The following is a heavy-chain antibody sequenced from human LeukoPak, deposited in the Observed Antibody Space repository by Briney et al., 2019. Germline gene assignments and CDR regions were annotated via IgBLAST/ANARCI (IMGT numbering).Heavy chain of an antibody. CDR2: VYYSGST. CDR3: ARHGNWEPFDY. CDR1: GASIRSSDYY. Sequence: KPSETLSLTCLLSGASIRSSDYYWAWIRQPPGKGLEWIGTVYYSGSTYYNPSLKSRLTISVDTSNNSVSLKVTSLTAADTAVYYCARHGNWEPFDYWGQGSLVTVSS. V-gene: IGHV4-39*01. D-gene: IGHD1-1*01. J-gene: IGHJ4*02.